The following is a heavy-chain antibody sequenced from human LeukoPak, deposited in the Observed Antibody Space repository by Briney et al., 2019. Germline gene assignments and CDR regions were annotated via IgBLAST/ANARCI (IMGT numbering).Heavy chain of an antibody. Sequence: KSSETLSLTCTVSGGSISSSSYYWGWIRQPPGKGLEWIGSIYYSGSTYYNPSLKSRVTISVDTSKNQFSLKLSSVTAADTAVYYCAGHRYGDYRRGYFDLWGRGTLVTVSS. V-gene: IGHV4-39*01. CDR1: GGSISSSSYY. CDR2: IYYSGST. CDR3: AGHRYGDYRRGYFDL. D-gene: IGHD4-17*01. J-gene: IGHJ2*01.